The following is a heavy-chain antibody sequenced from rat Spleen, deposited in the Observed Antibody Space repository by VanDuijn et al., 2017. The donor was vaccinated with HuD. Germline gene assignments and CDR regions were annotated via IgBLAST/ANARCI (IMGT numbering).Heavy chain of an antibody. V-gene: IGHV3-3*01. CDR1: GYSITSSYR. Sequence: EVQLQESGPGLVKPSQSLSLTCSVTGYSITSSYRWNWIRKFPGNKLEWLGYINSAGSTNYNPSLKSRISITRDTSKNQFFLQENSVTTEDTATYYCATRDNNWVNWGQGVMVTVSS. CDR2: INSAGST. CDR3: ATRDNNWVN. D-gene: IGHD1-10*01. J-gene: IGHJ2*01.